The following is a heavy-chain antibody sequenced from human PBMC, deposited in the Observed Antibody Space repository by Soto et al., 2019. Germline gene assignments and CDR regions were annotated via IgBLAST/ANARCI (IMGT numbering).Heavy chain of an antibody. J-gene: IGHJ3*02. CDR3: ARDPRSGYDSSGYYYTGAFDI. CDR1: GGSISSGGYY. CDR2: IYYSGST. D-gene: IGHD3-22*01. Sequence: SETLSLTCTVSGGSISSGGYYWSWIRQHPGKRLEWIGYIYYSGSTYYNPSLKSRVTISVDTSKNQFSLKLSSVTAADTAVYYCARDPRSGYDSSGYYYTGAFDIWGQGTMVT. V-gene: IGHV4-31*03.